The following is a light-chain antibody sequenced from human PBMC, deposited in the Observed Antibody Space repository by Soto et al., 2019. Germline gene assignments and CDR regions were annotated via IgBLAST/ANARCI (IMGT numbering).Light chain of an antibody. V-gene: IGLV2-23*01. CDR2: EGS. CDR1: SSDVGSYNL. Sequence: QSALTQPASVSGSPGQSITTSCTGTSSDVGSYNLVSWYQQHPGKAPKRMIYEGSKRPSGVSNRFSGSKSGNTASLTISGLQAEDEADYYCCSYAGSSTYVFGTGTKVTVL. CDR3: CSYAGSSTYV. J-gene: IGLJ1*01.